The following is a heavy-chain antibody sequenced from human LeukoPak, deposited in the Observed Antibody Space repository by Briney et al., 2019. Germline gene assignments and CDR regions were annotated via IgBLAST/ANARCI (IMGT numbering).Heavy chain of an antibody. CDR3: AREIGGVLVFDY. V-gene: IGHV1-2*02. J-gene: IGHJ4*02. Sequence: ASVKVSCKASGYKFTGYYMHWVRQAPGQGLEWMGWINPNSGDSHHAQKFQGRVTMTRDTSISTAYMELSRLRSDDTAVYYCAREIGGVLVFDYWGQGTLVTVSS. CDR1: GYKFTGYY. CDR2: INPNSGDS. D-gene: IGHD1-1*01.